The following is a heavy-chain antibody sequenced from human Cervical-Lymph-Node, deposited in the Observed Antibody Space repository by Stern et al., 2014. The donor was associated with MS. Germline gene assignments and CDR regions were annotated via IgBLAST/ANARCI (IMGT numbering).Heavy chain of an antibody. J-gene: IGHJ3*02. Sequence: VQLEESGAEVKKPGASVKVSCKASGSTFTSHGISWVRQAPGQGLEGMGGISAYNGNTNYAQKLQGRVTMTTDTSTSTAYMELRSLRSDDTAVYYCARGLLGSENAFDIWGQGTMVTVSS. CDR1: GSTFTSHG. CDR2: ISAYNGNT. V-gene: IGHV1-18*01. CDR3: ARGLLGSENAFDI. D-gene: IGHD2-15*01.